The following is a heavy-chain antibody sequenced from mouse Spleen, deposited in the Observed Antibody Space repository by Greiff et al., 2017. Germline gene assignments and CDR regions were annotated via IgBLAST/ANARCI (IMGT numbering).Heavy chain of an antibody. J-gene: IGHJ2*01. CDR3: AKGEWGRY. CDR1: GYTFTSYW. V-gene: IGHV1-7*01. Sequence: QVQLQQSGAELAKPGASVKLSCKASGYTFTSYWMHWVKQRPGQGLEWIGYINPSSGYTKYNQKFKDKATLTADKSSSTAYMQLSSLTSEDSAVYFCAKGEWGRYWGQGTTLTVSS. CDR2: INPSSGYT.